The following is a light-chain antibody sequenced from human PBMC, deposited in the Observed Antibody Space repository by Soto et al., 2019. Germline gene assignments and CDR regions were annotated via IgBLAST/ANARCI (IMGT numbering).Light chain of an antibody. CDR3: SSYAANNNLL. Sequence: QSALTQPPSASGSPGQSVTISCTGTSSDIGGYKYVSWYQQHPGKAPKVMIYEVNKRPSGVPDRFSGSKSGNTASLNVSGLQAEDEADYYCSSYAANNNLLFGGGTKLTVL. CDR2: EVN. V-gene: IGLV2-8*01. J-gene: IGLJ2*01. CDR1: SSDIGGYKY.